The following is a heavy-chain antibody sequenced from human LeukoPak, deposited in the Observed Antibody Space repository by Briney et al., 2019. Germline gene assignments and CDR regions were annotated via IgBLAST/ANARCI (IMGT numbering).Heavy chain of an antibody. D-gene: IGHD6-19*01. V-gene: IGHV5-51*01. CDR2: IYPGDSDT. CDR1: GYSFTSYW. J-gene: IGHJ6*02. CDR3: ARHNLEADSGWYRRSYGMDV. Sequence: GESLKISCKGSGYSFTSYWIGWVRQMPGKGLEWMGIIYPGDSDTRYSPSFQGQVTISADKSISTAYLQWSSLKASDTAMYYCARHNLEADSGWYRRSYGMDVWGQGTTVTVSS.